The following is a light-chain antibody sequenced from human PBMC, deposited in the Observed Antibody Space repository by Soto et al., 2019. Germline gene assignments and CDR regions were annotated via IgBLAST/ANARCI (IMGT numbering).Light chain of an antibody. CDR1: QCFXSN. V-gene: IGKV3-11*01. CDR3: QQRSNLPPIT. Sequence: EIEVTQSPATLSVSPGERATLSCRASQCFXSNFAWYQQKPGQAPRILSXAASNRATGIPARFSGSGSGTDFTLNISSIEPEDFAVYYCQQRSNLPPITFGQGTRLEIK. J-gene: IGKJ5*01. CDR2: AAS.